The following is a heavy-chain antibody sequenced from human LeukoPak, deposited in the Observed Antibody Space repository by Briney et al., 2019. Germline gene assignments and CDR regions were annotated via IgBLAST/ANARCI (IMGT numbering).Heavy chain of an antibody. CDR2: INPSGGST. CDR1: GYTFTSYY. CDR3: ARDNRGPLTAAIMGYYFDY. J-gene: IGHJ4*02. Sequence: ASVKVSCKASGYTFTSYYMHWVRQAPGQGLEWMGIINPSGGSTSYAQKFQGRVTMTRDTSTSTDYMELSSLRSEDTAVYYCARDNRGPLTAAIMGYYFDYWGQGTLVTVSS. D-gene: IGHD2-2*02. V-gene: IGHV1-46*01.